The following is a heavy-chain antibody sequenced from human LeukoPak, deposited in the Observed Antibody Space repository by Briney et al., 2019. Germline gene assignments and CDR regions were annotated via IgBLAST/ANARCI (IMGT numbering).Heavy chain of an antibody. Sequence: SVKVSCKASGYTFTSYGISWVRQAPGQGLEWMGRIIPILGIANYAQKFQGRVTITADKSTSTAYMELSSLRSEDTAVYYCARGGYCSGGSCYSPYYYGMDVWGQGTTVTVSS. D-gene: IGHD2-15*01. V-gene: IGHV1-69*04. CDR2: IIPILGIA. J-gene: IGHJ6*02. CDR3: ARGGYCSGGSCYSPYYYGMDV. CDR1: GYTFTSYG.